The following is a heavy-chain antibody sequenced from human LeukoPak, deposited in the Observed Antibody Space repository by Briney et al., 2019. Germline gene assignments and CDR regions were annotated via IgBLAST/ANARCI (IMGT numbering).Heavy chain of an antibody. J-gene: IGHJ5*02. V-gene: IGHV4-4*07. CDR3: ARDHLTLYSSSLNWFDP. CDR1: SGSISSYY. Sequence: SETLSLTCTVSSGSISSYYWSWIRQPAGKGLEWIGRIYTSGSTNYNPSLKSRVTMSVDTSKNQFSLKLSSVTAADTAVYSCARDHLTLYSSSLNWFDPWGQGTLVTVSS. D-gene: IGHD6-13*01. CDR2: IYTSGST.